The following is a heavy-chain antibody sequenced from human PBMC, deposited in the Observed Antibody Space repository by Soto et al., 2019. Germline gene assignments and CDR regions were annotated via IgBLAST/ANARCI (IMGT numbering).Heavy chain of an antibody. D-gene: IGHD6-13*01. J-gene: IGHJ5*02. V-gene: IGHV4-4*07. CDR3: ARNFDIAATGTAFVS. Sequence: SKTLSLTCSVSGGSISGHYWSWIRLPAGRRLQWVGRIYSSGTTNYNPSLKSRVRMSVDTDRNSFSLRLDSVTAADTAVYYCARNFDIAATGTAFVSWGRGVLVTVSS. CDR2: IYSSGTT. CDR1: GGSISGHY.